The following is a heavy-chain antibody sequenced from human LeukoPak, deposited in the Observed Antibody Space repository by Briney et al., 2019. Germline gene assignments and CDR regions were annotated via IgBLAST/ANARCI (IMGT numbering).Heavy chain of an antibody. CDR2: INPNSGGT. CDR3: ARLSVSSWYPYLDY. J-gene: IGHJ4*02. D-gene: IGHD6-13*01. V-gene: IGHV1-2*02. Sequence: ASVKVSCTASGYTFTGYYMHWVRHSPEQGLEWMGWINPNSGGTNYAQKFQGRVTVTRDTSISTAYLELNRLRSDDTGVYYCARLSVSSWYPYLDYWGQGSLVTVSS. CDR1: GYTFTGYY.